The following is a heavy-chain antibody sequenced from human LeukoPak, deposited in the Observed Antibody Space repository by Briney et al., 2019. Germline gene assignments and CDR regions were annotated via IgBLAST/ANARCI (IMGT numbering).Heavy chain of an antibody. V-gene: IGHV1-24*01. J-gene: IGHJ4*02. Sequence: ASVKVSCNVSGYTLTELSMDWVRQAPGKGLEWMGGFDHEEDETIYAQKFQGRITMTEDTSTDTAYMELSSLTSEDTAVYYCATPCGGAVAGTYDFDHWGQGTLVTVSS. CDR2: FDHEEDET. D-gene: IGHD6-19*01. CDR1: GYTLTELS. CDR3: ATPCGGAVAGTYDFDH.